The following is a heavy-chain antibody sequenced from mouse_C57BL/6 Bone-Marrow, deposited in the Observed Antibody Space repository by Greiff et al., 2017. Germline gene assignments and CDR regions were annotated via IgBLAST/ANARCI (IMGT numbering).Heavy chain of an antibody. J-gene: IGHJ2*01. CDR2: IDPSDSYT. D-gene: IGHD2-1*01. Sequence: QVQLQQPGAELVKPGASVKLSCKASGYTFTSYWMQWVKQRPGQGLEWIGEIDPSDSYTNYNQKFQGKATLTVDTSTSTAYMQLSSLTSEDSAVYYCALYYGNYWGQGTTLTVSS. CDR3: ALYYGNY. V-gene: IGHV1-50*01. CDR1: GYTFTSYW.